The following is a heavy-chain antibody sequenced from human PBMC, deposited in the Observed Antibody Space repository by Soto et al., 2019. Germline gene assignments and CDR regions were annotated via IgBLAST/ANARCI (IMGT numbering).Heavy chain of an antibody. Sequence: LRLSCAASGFTFSSYPMHWVRQTPGKGLEWVALISYDGTSQYYADSVKGRFTISRDNSKNRLYLQMNSLRTEDSAVYYCARDTMDYSASSGYFTSWGQGNLVTVS. CDR3: ARDTMDYSASSGYFTS. D-gene: IGHD3-22*01. CDR2: ISYDGTSQ. V-gene: IGHV3-30-3*01. CDR1: GFTFSSYP. J-gene: IGHJ1*01.